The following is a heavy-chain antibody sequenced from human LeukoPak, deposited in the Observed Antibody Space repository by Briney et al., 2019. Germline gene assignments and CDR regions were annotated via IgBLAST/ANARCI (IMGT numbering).Heavy chain of an antibody. Sequence: TGGSLRLSCAASGFTFSSYGMHWVRQAPGKGLEWVAFIRYDGSNKYYADSVKGRFTISRDNSKNTLYLQMNSLKTEDTAVYYCTTSSGWTPDFDYWGQGTLVTVSS. CDR2: IRYDGSNK. V-gene: IGHV3-30*02. J-gene: IGHJ4*02. CDR3: TTSSGWTPDFDY. CDR1: GFTFSSYG. D-gene: IGHD6-19*01.